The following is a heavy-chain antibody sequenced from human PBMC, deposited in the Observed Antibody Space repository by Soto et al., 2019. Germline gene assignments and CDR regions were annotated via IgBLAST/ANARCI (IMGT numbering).Heavy chain of an antibody. CDR2: IYYSGST. Sequence: PSETLSLTCTVSGGSVSSGSYYWSWIRQPPGKGLEWIGYIYYSGSTNYNPSLKSRVTISVDTSKNQFSLKLSSVTAADTAVYYCARGAVAVASTYYFEYWGQGTLVTVSS. CDR1: GGSVSSGSYY. V-gene: IGHV4-61*01. D-gene: IGHD6-19*01. CDR3: ARGAVAVASTYYFEY. J-gene: IGHJ4*02.